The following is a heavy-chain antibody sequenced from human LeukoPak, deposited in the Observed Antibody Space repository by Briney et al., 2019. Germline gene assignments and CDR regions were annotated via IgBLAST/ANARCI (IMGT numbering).Heavy chain of an antibody. V-gene: IGHV3-30*18. J-gene: IGHJ4*02. Sequence: PGGSLRLSCAASGFIFSSYGMHWVRQAPGKRLEWVAAISYDGSNKYYAESVKGRFTISRDTSKNTLYLQMNSLRAEDTAVYYCAKPVGYSSSWFDYWGQGTLVTVSS. D-gene: IGHD6-13*01. CDR3: AKPVGYSSSWFDY. CDR1: GFIFSSYG. CDR2: ISYDGSNK.